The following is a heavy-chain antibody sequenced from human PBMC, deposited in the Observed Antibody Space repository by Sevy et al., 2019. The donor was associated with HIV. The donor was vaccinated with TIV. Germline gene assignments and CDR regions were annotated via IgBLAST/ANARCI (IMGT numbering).Heavy chain of an antibody. D-gene: IGHD3-22*01. CDR1: GFTFSSYA. V-gene: IGHV3-23*01. CDR2: ISGSGGST. J-gene: IGHJ4*02. Sequence: GGYRLSCAASGFTFSSYAMSWVRQAPGKGLEWVSAISGSGGSTYYADSVKGRFTISRDNSKNTLYLQMNSLRAEDTAVYYCAKDWYYYDSSGYYYYPYFDYWGQGTLVTVSS. CDR3: AKDWYYYDSSGYYYYPYFDY.